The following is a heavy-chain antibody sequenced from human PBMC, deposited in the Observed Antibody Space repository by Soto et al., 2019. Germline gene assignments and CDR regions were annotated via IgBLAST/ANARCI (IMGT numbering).Heavy chain of an antibody. D-gene: IGHD3-22*01. CDR2: IYYSGST. Sequence: SETLSLTCTVSGGSISSYYWSWIRQPPGKGLEWIGYIYYSGSTNYNPSLKSRVTISVDTSKNQFSLKLSSVTAADTAVYYCARSGDSSGYYGDAAFDIWGQGTMVTV. CDR1: GGSISSYY. CDR3: ARSGDSSGYYGDAAFDI. V-gene: IGHV4-59*01. J-gene: IGHJ3*02.